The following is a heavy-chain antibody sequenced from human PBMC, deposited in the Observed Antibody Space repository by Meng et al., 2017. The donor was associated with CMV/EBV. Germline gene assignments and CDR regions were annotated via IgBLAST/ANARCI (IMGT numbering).Heavy chain of an antibody. CDR3: ARSYEFWSGYYFDY. Sequence: SETLSLTCTVSGGSISSSSYYWGWIRQPPRKGLEWIGSINYSGRTYYNPSLKSRVTISVDTSKNQVSLKLSSVTAADTAAYYCARSYEFWSGYYFDYWGQGTLVTVSS. D-gene: IGHD3-3*01. CDR1: GGSISSSSYY. V-gene: IGHV4-39*01. J-gene: IGHJ4*02. CDR2: INYSGRT.